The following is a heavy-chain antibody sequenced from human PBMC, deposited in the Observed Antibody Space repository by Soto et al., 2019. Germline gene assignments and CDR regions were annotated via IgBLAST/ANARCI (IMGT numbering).Heavy chain of an antibody. CDR2: ISAYNGNT. CDR3: AREGHDIVLKDY. Sequence: QVQLVQSGAEVKKPGASVKVSCKASGYTFTSYGISWVRQAPGQGLEWMGWISAYNGNTNYAQKVQGRVTMTTDTATSTAYKEPRSLRSDDTAVYYCAREGHDIVLKDYWGQGTLVTVSS. CDR1: GYTFTSYG. J-gene: IGHJ4*02. D-gene: IGHD2-8*01. V-gene: IGHV1-18*01.